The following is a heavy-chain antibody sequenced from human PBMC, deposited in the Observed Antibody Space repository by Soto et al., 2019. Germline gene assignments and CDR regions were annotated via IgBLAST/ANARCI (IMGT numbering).Heavy chain of an antibody. CDR2: IYYSGST. V-gene: IGHV4-31*03. CDR3: ARDSTAMGSYYYYGMDV. J-gene: IGHJ6*02. Sequence: SETLSLTCTVSGGSISRGGYYWSWIRQHPGKGLEWIGYIYYSGSTYYNPSLKSRVTISVDTSKNQFSLKLSSVTAADTAVYYCARDSTAMGSYYYYGMDVWGQGTTVTV. D-gene: IGHD5-18*01. CDR1: GGSISRGGYY.